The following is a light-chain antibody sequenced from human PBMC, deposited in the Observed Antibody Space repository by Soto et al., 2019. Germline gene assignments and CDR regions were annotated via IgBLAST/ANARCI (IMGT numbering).Light chain of an antibody. V-gene: IGKV3-15*01. CDR3: QQHKDWPLT. Sequence: EIVMTQSPATLSVSPGETVTLSCRASQSVSTSVAWHQQKPGQAPRLLIYAAFTRATAVPARFSGSGSGTEFALTISGLQSEDFAVYHCQQHKDWPLTFGGGTKVEMK. CDR2: AAF. CDR1: QSVSTS. J-gene: IGKJ4*01.